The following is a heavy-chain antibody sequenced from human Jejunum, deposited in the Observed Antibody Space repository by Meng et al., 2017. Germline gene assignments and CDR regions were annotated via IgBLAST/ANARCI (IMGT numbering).Heavy chain of an antibody. CDR3: ARTWEGFDY. V-gene: IGHV3-66*02. CDR1: GLIVSSTF. Sequence: GESLKISCAASGLIVSSTFMSWARQAPGKGLECVSVIYTGGNTHFADSVRGRFTISRDNSKNTLYLQMYSLRPDDTAVYYCARTWEGFDYWGQGTLVTVSS. J-gene: IGHJ4*02. CDR2: IYTGGNT. D-gene: IGHD1-26*01.